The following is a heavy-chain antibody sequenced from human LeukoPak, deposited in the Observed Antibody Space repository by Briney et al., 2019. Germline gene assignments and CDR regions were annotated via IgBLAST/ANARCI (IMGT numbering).Heavy chain of an antibody. V-gene: IGHV3-23*01. Sequence: GGSLRLSCAASGFTFSSYAMSWVRQAPGKGLESVSTISGSGGSTYYADSVKGRFTISRDNSKNTLYLQMNSLRAEDTAVYYCARHNKAFDIWGQGTMVTVSS. J-gene: IGHJ3*02. D-gene: IGHD2/OR15-2a*01. CDR3: ARHNKAFDI. CDR1: GFTFSSYA. CDR2: ISGSGGST.